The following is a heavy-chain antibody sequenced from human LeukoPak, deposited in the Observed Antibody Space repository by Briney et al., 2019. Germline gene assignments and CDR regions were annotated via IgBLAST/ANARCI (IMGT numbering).Heavy chain of an antibody. V-gene: IGHV4-59*01. CDR1: GGSISTYY. J-gene: IGHJ4*02. D-gene: IGHD2-21*02. CDR2: IYYSGST. CDR3: ARRSVAYCGGDCYGPYFDY. Sequence: PSETLSLTCTVSGGSISTYYWNWIRQPPGKGLEWIGYIYYSGSTNYNPSLRSRVTISVDTSKNQFSLNLSSVTAADTAVYYRARRSVAYCGGDCYGPYFDYWGQGTLVTVSS.